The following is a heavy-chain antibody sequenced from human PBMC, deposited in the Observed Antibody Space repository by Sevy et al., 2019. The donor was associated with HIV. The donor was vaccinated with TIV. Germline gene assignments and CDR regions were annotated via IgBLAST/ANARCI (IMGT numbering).Heavy chain of an antibody. V-gene: IGHV3-23*01. Sequence: GGSLRLSCAASGFTFSSYAMSWVRQAPGKGLEWVSAISGSGGSTYYADSVKGRFTISRDNSKNTLYLQMNSLRAEDTAVYYCAKDSEQTDFWGGYYRGYYYYGMDVWGQGTTVTVSS. CDR1: GFTFSSYA. J-gene: IGHJ6*02. CDR3: AKDSEQTDFWGGYYRGYYYYGMDV. D-gene: IGHD3-3*01. CDR2: ISGSGGST.